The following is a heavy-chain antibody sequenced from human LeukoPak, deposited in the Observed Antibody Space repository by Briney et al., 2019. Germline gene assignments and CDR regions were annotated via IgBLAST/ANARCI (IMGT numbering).Heavy chain of an antibody. J-gene: IGHJ4*02. CDR1: GGTFSSYA. V-gene: IGHV1-69*13. D-gene: IGHD3-10*01. CDR3: ARDPSKDYGSGSYYVY. CDR2: IIPIFGTA. Sequence: SVTVSFTASGGTFSSYAISWVRQAPGQGLEWMGGIIPIFGTANYAQKFQGRVTITADESTSTAYMELSSLRSEDTAVYYCARDPSKDYGSGSYYVYWGQGTLVTVSS.